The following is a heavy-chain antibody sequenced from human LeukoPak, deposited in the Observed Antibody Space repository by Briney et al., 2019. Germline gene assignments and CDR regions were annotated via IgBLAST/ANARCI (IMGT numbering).Heavy chain of an antibody. D-gene: IGHD3-10*01. V-gene: IGHV1-46*01. CDR2: INHSGGST. J-gene: IGHJ4*02. CDR1: GYTFTGYY. CDR3: AREYYYGSGSYFQPYYLDY. Sequence: GASVKVSCEACGYTFTGYYMHWVRQAPGQGLEWMGIINHSGGSTSYAQKFQGRVTMTRDTSTSTVYMELSSLRSEDTAVYYCAREYYYGSGSYFQPYYLDYWGQGTLVTVSS.